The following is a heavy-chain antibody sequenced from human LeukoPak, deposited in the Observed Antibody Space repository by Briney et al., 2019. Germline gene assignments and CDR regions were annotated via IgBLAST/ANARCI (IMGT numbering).Heavy chain of an antibody. CDR3: ARNLQTYYDILTGYYAPPFFDY. CDR1: GGSISSGDYY. Sequence: SETLSLTCTVSGGSISSGDYYWSWIRQPPGKGLEWIGYIYYSGSTYYNPSLKSRVTISVDTSKNQFSLKLSSVTAADTAVYYCARNLQTYYDILTGYYAPPFFDYWAREPWSPSPQ. V-gene: IGHV4-30-4*01. CDR2: IYYSGST. J-gene: IGHJ4*02. D-gene: IGHD3-9*01.